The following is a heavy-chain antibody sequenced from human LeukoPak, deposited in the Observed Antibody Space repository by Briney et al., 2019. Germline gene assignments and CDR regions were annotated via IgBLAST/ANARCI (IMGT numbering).Heavy chain of an antibody. V-gene: IGHV3-21*01. CDR3: AREGIAVNDAFDI. J-gene: IGHJ3*02. Sequence: PSETLSLTCTVSGGSINSSSYYWGWIRQPPGKGLEWVSSISSSSSYIYYADSVKGRFTISRDNAKNSLYLQMNSLRAEDTAVYYCAREGIAVNDAFDIWGQGTMVTVSS. CDR2: ISSSSSYI. D-gene: IGHD6-19*01. CDR1: GGSINSSS.